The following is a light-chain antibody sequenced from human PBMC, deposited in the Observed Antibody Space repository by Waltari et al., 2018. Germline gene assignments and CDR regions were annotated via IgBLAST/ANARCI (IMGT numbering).Light chain of an antibody. J-gene: IGLJ1*01. CDR1: SSDVGNYNL. V-gene: IGLV2-23*02. CDR3: CSYAGLGIYV. Sequence: QSGLTQPASVSGSPGQSITISCTGTSSDVGNYNLVSWYKQYPGKAPKLMVYEVTKRTSGVSDRFSGSKSGNTASLTIYGLQSEDEADYYCCSYAGLGIYVFGTGTKVTVL. CDR2: EVT.